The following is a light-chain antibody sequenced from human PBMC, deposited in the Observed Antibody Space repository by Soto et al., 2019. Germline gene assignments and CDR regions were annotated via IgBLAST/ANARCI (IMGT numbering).Light chain of an antibody. Sequence: QSVLTQPPSASGSPGQSVTISCTGTSSDIGGYTYVSWYQHHPGKAPKLMIYEVSKRPSGVPDRFSGCKSGNTASLTVSGLQAEDEADYYCTPYAGSNSYVFGTGTKVTVL. CDR2: EVS. J-gene: IGLJ1*01. V-gene: IGLV2-8*01. CDR1: SSDIGGYTY. CDR3: TPYAGSNSYV.